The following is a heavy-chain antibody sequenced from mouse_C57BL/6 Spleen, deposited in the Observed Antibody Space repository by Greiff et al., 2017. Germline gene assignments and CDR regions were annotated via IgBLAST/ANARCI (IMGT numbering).Heavy chain of an antibody. CDR1: GYAFSSYW. CDR2: IYPGDGDT. CDR3: ARSGDYDDGYYFDY. D-gene: IGHD2-4*01. V-gene: IGHV1-80*01. Sequence: VQLQESGAELVKPGASVKISCKASGYAFSSYWMNWVKQRPGKGLEWIGQIYPGDGDTNYNGKFKGKATLTADKSSSTVYMQLSSLTSEDSAVYFCARSGDYDDGYYFDYWGQGTTLTVSS. J-gene: IGHJ2*01.